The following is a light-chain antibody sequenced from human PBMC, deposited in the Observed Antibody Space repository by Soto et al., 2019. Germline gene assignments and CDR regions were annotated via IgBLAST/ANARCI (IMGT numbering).Light chain of an antibody. CDR1: SSNIGINT. CDR3: AAWDDSLHGHV. Sequence: QSVLTQPPSASGTPGQRVTISCSGSSSNIGINTVNWYQQLPGTAPKLLIYSDNQRPSGVPDRFSGSKSGPSASLAISGLQSEDEADYYCAAWDDSLHGHVFGSGTKLTVL. CDR2: SDN. J-gene: IGLJ1*01. V-gene: IGLV1-44*01.